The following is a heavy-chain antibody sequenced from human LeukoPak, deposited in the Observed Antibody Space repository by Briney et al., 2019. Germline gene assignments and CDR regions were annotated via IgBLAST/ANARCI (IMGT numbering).Heavy chain of an antibody. CDR2: IYYSGST. CDR1: GGSISSYY. J-gene: IGHJ4*02. D-gene: IGHD2-15*01. CDR3: ARARWRGPFIFDY. Sequence: SETLSLTCTVSGGSISSYYWSWIRQPPGKGLEWIGYIYYSGSTNYNPSLKSRVTISVDTSKNQFPLKLSSVTAADTAVYYCARARWRGPFIFDYWGQGTLVTVSS. V-gene: IGHV4-59*01.